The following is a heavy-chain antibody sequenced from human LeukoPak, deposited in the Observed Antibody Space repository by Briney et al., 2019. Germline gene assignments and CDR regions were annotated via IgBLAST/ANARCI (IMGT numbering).Heavy chain of an antibody. CDR2: IYFSGIT. V-gene: IGHV4-39*01. CDR3: ARHPSSTTAFDI. J-gene: IGHJ3*02. D-gene: IGHD1-14*01. Sequence: SETLSLTCTVSGGSATSSDYYWRWIRQPPGVGLECIGTIYFSGITYYTPSLNGRLTLSFATYTNRLSLSLSSAAAADTAVYYCARHPSSTTAFDIWGQGTLVTVSS. CDR1: GGSATSSDYY.